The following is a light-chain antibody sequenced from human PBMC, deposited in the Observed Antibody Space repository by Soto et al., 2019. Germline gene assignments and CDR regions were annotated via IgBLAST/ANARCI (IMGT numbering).Light chain of an antibody. CDR3: QQYSSDST. V-gene: IGKV1-5*03. J-gene: IGKJ1*01. CDR1: QNINTW. Sequence: QMTQSPSTLSASVGDRVTITCRASQNINTWLAWYQQKPGKAPRLLIYRASSLENGVPSRFGGRGSETQFIFTISSLQPDDSATYYCQQYSSDSTFGQGTKVEI. CDR2: RAS.